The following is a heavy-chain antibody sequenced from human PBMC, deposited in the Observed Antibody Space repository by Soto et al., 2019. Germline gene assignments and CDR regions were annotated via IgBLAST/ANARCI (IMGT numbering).Heavy chain of an antibody. CDR1: GGTFSSYA. D-gene: IGHD3-10*01. V-gene: IGHV1-69*01. CDR3: ARASTAWRPGSGSYYNVPKNYYYYYGMDV. CDR2: IIPIFGTA. Sequence: QVQLVQSGAEVKKPGSSVKVSCKASGGTFSSYAISWVRQAPGQGLEWMGGIIPIFGTANYAQKFQGRVTITADESTSTAYMELSSLRSEDTAVYNCARASTAWRPGSGSYYNVPKNYYYYYGMDVWGQGTTVTVSS. J-gene: IGHJ6*02.